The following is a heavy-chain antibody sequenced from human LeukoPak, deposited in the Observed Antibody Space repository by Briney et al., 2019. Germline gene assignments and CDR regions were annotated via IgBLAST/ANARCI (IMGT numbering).Heavy chain of an antibody. J-gene: IGHJ4*02. D-gene: IGHD5-18*01. V-gene: IGHV3-23*01. CDR2: IISSGGVT. CDR3: AKNGGYSDGLYYFDY. CDR1: RFAFSNYA. Sequence: VRLGGSPRLSCAASRFAFSNYAMSWVRQAPGKGLEWVSSIISSGGVTYYADSLKGRFTISRDNSKNTVYLQMDSLRAEDSAVYYCAKNGGYSDGLYYFDYWGQGALVTVSS.